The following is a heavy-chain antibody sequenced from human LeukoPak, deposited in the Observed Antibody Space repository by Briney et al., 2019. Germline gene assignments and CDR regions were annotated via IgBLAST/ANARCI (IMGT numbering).Heavy chain of an antibody. CDR1: GFTFSSYG. V-gene: IGHV3-30*02. CDR3: AKVGDYGGNPY. J-gene: IGHJ4*02. D-gene: IGHD4-23*01. CDR2: ISYDGGIK. Sequence: GRSLRLSCAASGFTFSSYGMHWIRQAPGKGLEWVAFISYDGGIKHYADSVKGRLTISRDNSKNTLHLQMNSLRPEDTAVYYCAKVGDYGGNPYWGQGTLVTVSS.